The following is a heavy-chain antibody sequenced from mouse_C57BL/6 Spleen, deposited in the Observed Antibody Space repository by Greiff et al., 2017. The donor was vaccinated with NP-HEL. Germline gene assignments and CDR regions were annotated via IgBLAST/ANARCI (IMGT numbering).Heavy chain of an antibody. CDR2: INPGSGGT. D-gene: IGHD1-1*01. CDR3: AREHYYGSRGFAY. V-gene: IGHV1-54*01. CDR1: GYAFTNYL. Sequence: QVQLQQSGAELVRPGTSVKVSCKASGYAFTNYLIEWVKQRPGQGLEWIGVINPGSGGTNYNEKFKGKATLTADKSSSTAYMQLSSLTSEDSAVYFCAREHYYGSRGFAYWGQGTLVTVSA. J-gene: IGHJ3*01.